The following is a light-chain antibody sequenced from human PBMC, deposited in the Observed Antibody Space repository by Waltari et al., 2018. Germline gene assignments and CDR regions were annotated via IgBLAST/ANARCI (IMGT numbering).Light chain of an antibody. CDR3: QSYDSSLSGVL. CDR2: RDN. V-gene: IGLV1-40*01. J-gene: IGLJ3*02. Sequence: QSVLTQPPSVSGAPGQRVTISCTGSNSNIGARHDVHWYQQVPGEAPRLLIYRDNNRPSGVPDRFSGSTSGTSASLAITGLQPEDEADYYCQSYDSSLSGVLFGGGTKLTVL. CDR1: NSNIGARHD.